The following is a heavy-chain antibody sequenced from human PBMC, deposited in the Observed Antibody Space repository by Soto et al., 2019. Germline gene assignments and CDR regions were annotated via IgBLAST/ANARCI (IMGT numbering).Heavy chain of an antibody. CDR3: ASCGYSYGPPDAFDI. CDR1: GYTFTSYY. V-gene: IGHV1-46*03. CDR2: INPSGGST. Sequence: GASVKVSCKASGYTFTSYYMHWVRQAPGQGLEWMGIINPSGGSTSYAQKFQGRVTMTRDTSTSTVYMELSSLRSEDTAVYYCASCGYSYGPPDAFDIWGQGTMVTVS. J-gene: IGHJ3*02. D-gene: IGHD5-18*01.